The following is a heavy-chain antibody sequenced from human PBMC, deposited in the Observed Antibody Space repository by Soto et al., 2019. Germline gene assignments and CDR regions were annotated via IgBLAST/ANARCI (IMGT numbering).Heavy chain of an antibody. CDR1: GGSITDYS. V-gene: IGHV4-4*07. D-gene: IGHD2-21*02. Sequence: SETLSLTCTVSGGSITDYSWVWIRQPAGKGLEWIGRIFSSGSTNYNPSLKGRITMSLDTPKNQFSLKLNSATATDTAVYFCARDQGVVVTADNWFDPWGQGLLATVSS. J-gene: IGHJ5*02. CDR3: ARDQGVVVTADNWFDP. CDR2: IFSSGST.